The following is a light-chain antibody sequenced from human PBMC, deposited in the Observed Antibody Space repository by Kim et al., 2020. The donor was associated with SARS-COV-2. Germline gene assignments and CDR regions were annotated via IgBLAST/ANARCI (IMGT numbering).Light chain of an antibody. V-gene: IGLV3-1*01. CDR1: KVGDKY. CDR3: QAWDSSTVV. CDR2: QDS. Sequence: VSPGQTASITCSGDKVGDKYACWYQQKPGQSPVLVIYQDSKRPSGIPERFSGSNSGNTATLTISGTQAMDEADYYCQAWDSSTVVFGGGTQLTVL. J-gene: IGLJ2*01.